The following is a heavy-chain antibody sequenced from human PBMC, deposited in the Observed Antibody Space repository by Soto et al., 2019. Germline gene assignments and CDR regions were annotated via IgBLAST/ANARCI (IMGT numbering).Heavy chain of an antibody. CDR1: GGSFSGYY. Sequence: QVQLQQWGAGLLKPSETLSLTCAVYGGSFSGYYWTWIRQSPEKGLEWIGEVNHSGTTYYNPSLKTRVTISVHTPKNQFSLKMSSVTAADTAVYYCAYLRGFTGHPGDWGQGTLVTVSS. D-gene: IGHD3-10*02. V-gene: IGHV4-34*01. CDR3: AYLRGFTGHPGD. CDR2: VNHSGTT. J-gene: IGHJ4*02.